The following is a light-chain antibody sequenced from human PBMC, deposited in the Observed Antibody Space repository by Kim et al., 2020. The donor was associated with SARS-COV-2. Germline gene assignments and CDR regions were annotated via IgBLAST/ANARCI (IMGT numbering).Light chain of an antibody. CDR3: QQRSNWALT. J-gene: IGKJ4*01. Sequence: LSPGERATLSCRASQSVSSYLAWYQQKPGQAPRLLIYDASNRATGIPARFSGSGSGTEFTLTISSLEPEDFAVYYCQQRSNWALTFGGGTKVDIK. CDR1: QSVSSY. CDR2: DAS. V-gene: IGKV3-11*01.